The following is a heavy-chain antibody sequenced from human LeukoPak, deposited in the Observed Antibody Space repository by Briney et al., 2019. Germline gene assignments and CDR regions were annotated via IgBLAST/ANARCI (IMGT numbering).Heavy chain of an antibody. V-gene: IGHV4-38-2*02. D-gene: IGHD3-16*01. CDR3: ARSEINDYFKY. CDR1: GYSISSGYD. J-gene: IGHJ4*02. Sequence: SETLSLTCTVSGYSISSGYDWGWMRQAPGKGLEWLGSISQSGNTYNNPSLKSRVTLSVDTSKSQVSLKLTSVTAADTAVYYCARSEINDYFKYWGQGILVTVST. CDR2: ISQSGNT.